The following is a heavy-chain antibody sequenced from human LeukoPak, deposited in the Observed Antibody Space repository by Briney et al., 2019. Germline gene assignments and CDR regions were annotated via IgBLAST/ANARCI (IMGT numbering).Heavy chain of an antibody. J-gene: IGHJ3*02. CDR1: GGTFSSYA. V-gene: IGHV1-69*04. CDR3: ARSAPGYSSSLAAFDI. Sequence: ASVKASCKASGGTFSSYAISWVRQAPGQGLEWMGSIIPILGIANYAQKFQGRVTITADKSTSTAYMELSSLRSEDTAVYYCARSAPGYSSSLAAFDIWGQGTMVTVSS. CDR2: IIPILGIA. D-gene: IGHD6-13*01.